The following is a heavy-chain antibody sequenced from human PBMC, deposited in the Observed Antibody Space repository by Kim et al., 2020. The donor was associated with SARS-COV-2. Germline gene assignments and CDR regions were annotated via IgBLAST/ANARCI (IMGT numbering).Heavy chain of an antibody. CDR3: ARGRIAAAGIWWYFDR. CDR2: ISSSSSTI. CDR1: GFTFSSYS. V-gene: IGHV3-48*04. J-gene: IGHJ2*01. D-gene: IGHD6-13*01. Sequence: GGSLRLSCAASGFTFSSYSMNWVRQAPGKGLEWVSYISSSSSTIYYADSVRGRFTISRDNAKNSLYLQMNSLRAEDTAVYYCARGRIAAAGIWWYFDRWGRGTLVTVSS.